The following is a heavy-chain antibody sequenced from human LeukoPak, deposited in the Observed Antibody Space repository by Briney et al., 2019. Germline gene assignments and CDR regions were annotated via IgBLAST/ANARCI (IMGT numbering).Heavy chain of an antibody. V-gene: IGHV4-59*08. J-gene: IGHJ6*02. Sequence: SETLSLTCTVSGGSISTYYWSWIRQSPGKGLECIGYIHYSGTTDYNPSLKSRVTISVDTSNNQFSLNLTSVTAADTAVYFCARGSGYDYYYYGIDVWGPGTTVTVSS. D-gene: IGHD2-15*01. CDR3: ARGSGYDYYYYGIDV. CDR1: GGSISTYY. CDR2: IHYSGTT.